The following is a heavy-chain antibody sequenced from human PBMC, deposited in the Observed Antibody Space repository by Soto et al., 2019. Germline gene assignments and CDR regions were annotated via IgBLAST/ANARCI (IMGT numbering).Heavy chain of an antibody. J-gene: IGHJ4*02. Sequence: VASVKVSCKASGYTFTGYFMHWVRQAPGQGLEWMGWINPNSDGSNYAQKFQGRVTMTRDTSISTAHMELSRLRSDDTAVYYCARHTTSRSGAADYWGQGTLVTVSS. CDR3: ARHTTSRSGAADY. CDR2: INPNSDGS. CDR1: GYTFTGYF. V-gene: IGHV1-2*02. D-gene: IGHD1-26*01.